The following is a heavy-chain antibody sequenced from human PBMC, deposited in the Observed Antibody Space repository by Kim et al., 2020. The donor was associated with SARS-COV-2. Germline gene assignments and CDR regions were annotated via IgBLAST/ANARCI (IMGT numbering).Heavy chain of an antibody. CDR2: ISGSGGST. CDR1: GFTFSSYA. Sequence: GGSLRLSCAASGFTFSSYAMSWVRQAPGKGLEWVSAISGSGGSTYYADSVKGRFTISRDNSKHTLYLQMNSLRAEDTAVYYCAKDYDYGDYGALEPYFDYWGQGTLVTVSS. J-gene: IGHJ4*02. D-gene: IGHD4-17*01. CDR3: AKDYDYGDYGALEPYFDY. V-gene: IGHV3-23*01.